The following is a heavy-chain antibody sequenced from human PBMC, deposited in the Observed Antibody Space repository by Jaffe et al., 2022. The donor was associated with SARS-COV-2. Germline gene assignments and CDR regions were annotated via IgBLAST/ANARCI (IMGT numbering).Heavy chain of an antibody. CDR3: AKPPGDHSSDWNYFYYYAMDV. J-gene: IGHJ6*02. Sequence: QVQLVESGGGVVQPGRSLRLSCAASGFTFSSYGIHWVRQAPGKGLEWVAVISYDGSDKYYADSVKGRFTISRDNSKNTLYLQMNSLRGEDTAVYYCAKPPGDHSSDWNYFYYYAMDVWGQGTTVTVSS. CDR2: ISYDGSDK. CDR1: GFTFSSYG. D-gene: IGHD6-25*01. V-gene: IGHV3-30*18.